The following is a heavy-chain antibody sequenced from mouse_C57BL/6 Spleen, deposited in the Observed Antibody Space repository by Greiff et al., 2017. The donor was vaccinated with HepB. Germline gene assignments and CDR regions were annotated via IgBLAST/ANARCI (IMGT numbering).Heavy chain of an antibody. CDR1: GYTFTSYW. Sequence: VQLQQSGAELVKPGASVKLSCKASGYTFTSYWMHWVKQRPGQGLEWIGMIHPNSGSTNYNEKFKSKATLTVDKSSSTAYMQLSSLTSEDSAVYYCARPAQATLNYYAMDYWGQGTLVTVSS. J-gene: IGHJ4*01. CDR2: IHPNSGST. CDR3: ARPAQATLNYYAMDY. V-gene: IGHV1-64*01. D-gene: IGHD3-2*02.